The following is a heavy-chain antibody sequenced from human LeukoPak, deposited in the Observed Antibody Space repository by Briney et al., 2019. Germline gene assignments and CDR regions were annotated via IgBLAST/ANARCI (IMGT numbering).Heavy chain of an antibody. CDR3: VRVTTGSTTLDS. Sequence: PSETLSLTCAVSGASISSSIHYWGWVRQPPGKGLEWIGSVYYSGGTYYNPSLESRLTISVDTSNNRFSLKLKSVTAADTAVFYCVRVTTGSTTLDSWGQGILVTVSS. J-gene: IGHJ5*01. CDR1: GASISSSIHY. CDR2: VYYSGGT. V-gene: IGHV4-39*02. D-gene: IGHD1-1*01.